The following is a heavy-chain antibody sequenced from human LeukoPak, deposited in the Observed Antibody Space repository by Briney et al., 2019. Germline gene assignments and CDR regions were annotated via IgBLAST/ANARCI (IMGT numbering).Heavy chain of an antibody. Sequence: SETLSLTCTVSGGPISSGDYYWSWIRQPPGKGVEWIGNIYYSGSTYYNPSLKSRVTISVDTSKNQFSLKLSSVTAADTAVYYCARAGDTAMVDYWGQGTLVTVSS. CDR1: GGPISSGDYY. D-gene: IGHD5-18*01. J-gene: IGHJ4*02. V-gene: IGHV4-30-4*08. CDR2: IYYSGST. CDR3: ARAGDTAMVDY.